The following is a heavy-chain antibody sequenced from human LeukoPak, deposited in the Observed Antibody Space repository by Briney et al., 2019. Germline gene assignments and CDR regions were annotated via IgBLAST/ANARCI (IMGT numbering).Heavy chain of an antibody. V-gene: IGHV3-48*03. CDR3: ASISSLIDY. CDR1: GFTFSSYE. Sequence: GGSLRLSCAASGFTFSSYEMNWVRQAPGKGLGWVSYISSSGSTIYYADSVKGRFTISRDNAKNSLYMQMNSLRAEDTAVYYCASISSLIDYWGQGTLVTVSS. CDR2: ISSSGSTI. J-gene: IGHJ4*02.